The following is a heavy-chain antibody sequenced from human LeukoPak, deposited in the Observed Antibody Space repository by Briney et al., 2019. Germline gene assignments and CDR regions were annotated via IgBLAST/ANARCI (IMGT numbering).Heavy chain of an antibody. J-gene: IGHJ4*02. CDR1: GASFSSSTYY. D-gene: IGHD6-13*01. CDR3: ARHAGGISATGTGPFDY. CDR2: IYYSGST. V-gene: IGHV4-39*01. Sequence: SETLSLTCTVSGASFSSSTYYWGWIRQPPGKGLEWIGSIYYSGSTYYNPSLKGRVTMSVDTSKNQFSLKLSSVTAADTAVYYCARHAGGISATGTGPFDYWGQGTLVTVSS.